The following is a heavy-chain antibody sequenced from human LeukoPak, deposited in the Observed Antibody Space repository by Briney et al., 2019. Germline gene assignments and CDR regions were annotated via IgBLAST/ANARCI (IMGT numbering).Heavy chain of an antibody. J-gene: IGHJ6*03. CDR3: ARGGIAGRPVYYYYMDV. D-gene: IGHD6-6*01. Sequence: GGFLRLSCAASGFTFSSYTIHWVRQAPGKGLEWVSSISAVSTYIYYADSVKGRFTISRDNVEKSAYLELSGLTAHDTAIYYCARGGIAGRPVYYYYMDVWGKGTTVTVSS. CDR2: ISAVSTYI. CDR1: GFTFSSYT. V-gene: IGHV3-21*01.